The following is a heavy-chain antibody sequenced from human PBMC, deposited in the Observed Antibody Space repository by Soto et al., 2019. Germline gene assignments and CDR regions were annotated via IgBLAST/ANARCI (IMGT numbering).Heavy chain of an antibody. CDR2: ISHNAVT. CDR3: ARGQIVMLN. J-gene: IGHJ4*02. V-gene: IGHV4-31*11. CDR1: GGSISSGTYY. D-gene: IGHD3-16*01. Sequence: SETLSLTCAVFGGSISSGTYYCSWIRQYPGRGLEWIGYISHNAVTWYNPSLQSRVNISIDKSANHFSLTLKSVTAADTAVYYCARGQIVMLNWGQGTLVTVSS.